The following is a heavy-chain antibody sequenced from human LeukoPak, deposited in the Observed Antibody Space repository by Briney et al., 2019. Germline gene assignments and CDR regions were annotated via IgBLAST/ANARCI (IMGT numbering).Heavy chain of an antibody. J-gene: IGHJ4*02. Sequence: GASPKISCEGSGSIFANYWIAWVRQTPGKGLEWMGIIYPGDADTKYSPSFQGQVTISADKSISTAYLHWSSLKASDTAIYYCASAIGDYSYFDYWGQGTLVTVSS. D-gene: IGHD3-10*01. CDR3: ASAIGDYSYFDY. CDR1: GSIFANYW. V-gene: IGHV5-51*01. CDR2: IYPGDADT.